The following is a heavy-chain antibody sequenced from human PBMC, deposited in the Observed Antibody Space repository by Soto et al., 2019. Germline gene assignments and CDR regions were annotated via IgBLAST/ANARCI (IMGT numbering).Heavy chain of an antibody. V-gene: IGHV4-59*01. D-gene: IGHD3-9*01. CDR3: ARSNYDILTGYYTEPYYYYGMDV. CDR2: IYYSGST. CDR1: GGSISSYY. J-gene: IGHJ6*02. Sequence: SETLSLTCTVSGGSISSYYWSWIRQPPGKGLEWIGYIYYSGSTNYNPSLKSRVTISVDTSKNQFSLKLSSVTAADTAVYYCARSNYDILTGYYTEPYYYYGMDVWGQGTTVTV.